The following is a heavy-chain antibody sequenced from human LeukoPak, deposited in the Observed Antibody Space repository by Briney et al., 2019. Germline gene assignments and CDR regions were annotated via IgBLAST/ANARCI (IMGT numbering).Heavy chain of an antibody. V-gene: IGHV4-61*02. Sequence: SETLSLTCTVSGGSISSGSYYWSWIRQPAGKGLEWIGRIYTSGSTNYNPSLKSRVTISVDTSKNQFSLKLSSVTAADTAVYYCARENLYSSSLTYFDYWGQGTLVTVSS. CDR3: ARENLYSSSLTYFDY. J-gene: IGHJ4*02. CDR2: IYTSGST. D-gene: IGHD6-13*01. CDR1: GGSISSGSYY.